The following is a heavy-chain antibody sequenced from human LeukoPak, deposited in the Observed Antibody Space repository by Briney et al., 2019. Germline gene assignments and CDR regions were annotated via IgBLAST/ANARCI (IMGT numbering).Heavy chain of an antibody. D-gene: IGHD5-18*01. V-gene: IGHV1-2*02. CDR3: ARDLHRYSSYYFDC. CDR1: GYTFTGYY. Sequence: ASVKVSCKASGYTFTGYYMHWVRQAPGQGLEWMGWINPNSGGTNYAQKFQGRVTMTRDTSISTAYMELSRLRSDDTAVYYCARDLHRYSSYYFDCWGQGTLVTVSS. J-gene: IGHJ4*02. CDR2: INPNSGGT.